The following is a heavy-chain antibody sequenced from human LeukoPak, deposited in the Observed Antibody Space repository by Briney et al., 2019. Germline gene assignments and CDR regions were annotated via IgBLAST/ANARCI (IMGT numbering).Heavy chain of an antibody. V-gene: IGHV3-66*01. CDR3: ARDLRLSD. Sequence: GGSLRLSCAASGFTFSSYEMNLVRQAPGKGLEWVSVIYSGGSTYYADSVKGRFTISRDNSKNTLYLQMNSLRAEDTAVYYCARDLRLSDWGQGTLVTVSS. CDR1: GFTFSSYE. J-gene: IGHJ4*02. CDR2: IYSGGST.